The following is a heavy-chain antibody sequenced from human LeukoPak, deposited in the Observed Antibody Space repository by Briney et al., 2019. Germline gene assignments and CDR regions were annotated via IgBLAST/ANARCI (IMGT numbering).Heavy chain of an antibody. V-gene: IGHV5-51*01. CDR1: GYSFTSYW. CDR2: IYPGDSDT. CDR3: ARRYYYGSGSSYYFDY. J-gene: IGHJ4*02. D-gene: IGHD3-10*01. Sequence: GESLKISCKGSGYSFTSYWIGWVRQMPGKGLERMGIIYPGDSDTRYSPSFQGQVTISADKSISTAYLQWSSLKASDTAMYYCARRYYYGSGSSYYFDYWGQGTLVTVSS.